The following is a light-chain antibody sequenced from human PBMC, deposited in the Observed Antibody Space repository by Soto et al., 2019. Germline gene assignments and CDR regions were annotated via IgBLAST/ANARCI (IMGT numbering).Light chain of an antibody. CDR3: QQYRTPSQT. V-gene: IGKV3-20*01. CDR2: GGA. Sequence: EIGLTQSPGTLSLSPGESATLSCRASQTIGSSYLAWYQQRPGQAPRLLIYGGANRATGIPDRFSATGSETDFTLAISRLEPEDFAVYYCQQYRTPSQTLGQGTKVE. CDR1: QTIGSSY. J-gene: IGKJ1*01.